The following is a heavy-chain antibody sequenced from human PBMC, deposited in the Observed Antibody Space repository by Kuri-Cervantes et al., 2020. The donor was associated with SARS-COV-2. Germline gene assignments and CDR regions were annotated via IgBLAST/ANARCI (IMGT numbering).Heavy chain of an antibody. V-gene: IGHV1-18*01. Sequence: ASVKVSCKASGYTFTSYGISWVRQAPGQGLEWMGWISAYNGNTNYAQKFQGRVTITRDTSASTAYMELSSLRSEDTAVYYCARVWRIAAPSYYYYMDVWGKGTTVTVSS. CDR2: ISAYNGNT. CDR1: GYTFTSYG. J-gene: IGHJ6*03. CDR3: ARVWRIAAPSYYYYMDV. D-gene: IGHD6-13*01.